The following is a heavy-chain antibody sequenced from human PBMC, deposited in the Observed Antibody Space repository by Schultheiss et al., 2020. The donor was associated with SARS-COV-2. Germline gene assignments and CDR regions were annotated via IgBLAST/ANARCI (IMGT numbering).Heavy chain of an antibody. CDR1: GFTFSSYS. CDR3: ARRVPAAIYFDY. V-gene: IGHV3-30*03. J-gene: IGHJ4*02. CDR2: ISYDGSNK. D-gene: IGHD2-2*01. Sequence: GESLKISCAASGFTFSSYSMNWVRQAPGKGLEWVAVISYDGSNKYYADSVKGRFTISRDNSKNTLYLQMNSLRAEDTAVYYCARRVPAAIYFDYWGQGTLVTVSS.